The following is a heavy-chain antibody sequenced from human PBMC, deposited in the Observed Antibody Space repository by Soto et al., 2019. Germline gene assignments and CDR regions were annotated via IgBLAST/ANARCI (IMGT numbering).Heavy chain of an antibody. Sequence: QVQLVQSGAEVKEPGDSVRVSCAASGYTFTAYYIHWVRQAPGQGLVWMGWINPKFGDTAYAQDFQGRVSMTRDMSISTVYMELSRLTSDDTAIYYCARNMDYYYGPGSGNGHGFWGQGTTVTVFS. CDR3: ARNMDYYYGPGSGNGHGF. J-gene: IGHJ6*02. CDR1: GYTFTAYY. V-gene: IGHV1-2*02. CDR2: INPKFGDT. D-gene: IGHD3-10*01.